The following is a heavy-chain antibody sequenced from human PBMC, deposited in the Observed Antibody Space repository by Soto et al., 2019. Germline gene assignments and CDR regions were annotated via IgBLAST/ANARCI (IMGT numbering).Heavy chain of an antibody. J-gene: IGHJ6*02. V-gene: IGHV3-30-3*01. CDR3: ARGSGGYSYDGVDA. CDR1: GFIFSGYA. D-gene: IGHD3-16*01. CDR2: ISYDGSNK. Sequence: QVQLVESGGGVVQPGRSLRLSCAASGFIFSGYAMHWVRQAPGKGLEWVALISYDGSNKYYADSVKGRFTISRDSSKNTMYLQMNSLRPEDTAVFFCARGSGGYSYDGVDAWGQGTTVTVSS.